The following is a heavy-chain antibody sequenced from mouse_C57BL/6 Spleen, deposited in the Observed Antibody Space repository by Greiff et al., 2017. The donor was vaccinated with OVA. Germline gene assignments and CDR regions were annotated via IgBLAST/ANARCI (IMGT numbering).Heavy chain of an antibody. V-gene: IGHV1-66*01. Sequence: QVQLKQSGPELVKPGASVKISCKASGYSFTSYYIHWVKQRPGQGLEWIGWIYPGSGNTKYNEKFKGKATLTADTSSSTAYMQLSSLTSEDSAVYYCARYWDYYAMDYWGQGTSVTVSS. CDR1: GYSFTSYY. CDR2: IYPGSGNT. J-gene: IGHJ4*01. D-gene: IGHD4-1*01. CDR3: ARYWDYYAMDY.